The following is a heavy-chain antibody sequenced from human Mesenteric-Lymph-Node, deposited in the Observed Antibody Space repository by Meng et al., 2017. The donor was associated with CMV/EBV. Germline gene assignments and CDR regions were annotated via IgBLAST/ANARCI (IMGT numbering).Heavy chain of an antibody. Sequence: GSLRLSCTVSGGSGISGSDYWSWLRQSPGKGLEWLGYIYYSGRTSGTTTYNPSLKSRLTISVDTSKNHFSLKLTSVTAADTAVYYCARDWWRTKGWDLNWFDPWGQGTLVTVSS. CDR3: ARDWWRTKGWDLNWFDP. CDR2: IYYSGRTSGTT. D-gene: IGHD2-8*02. J-gene: IGHJ5*02. V-gene: IGHV4-61*01. CDR1: GGSGISGSDY.